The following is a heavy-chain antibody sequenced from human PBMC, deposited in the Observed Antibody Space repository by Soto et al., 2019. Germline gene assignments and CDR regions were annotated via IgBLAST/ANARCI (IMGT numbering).Heavy chain of an antibody. CDR3: ARDSYYYDISGYYY. D-gene: IGHD3-22*01. Sequence: PGGSLRLSCAASGFTFSNFRMNWVRQAPGKGLEWVSSISSSSDYIYYADSVKGRFTIARDDANNLLYLQMNSLRAEDTAVYYCARDSYYYDISGYYYWGQGTLVTVSS. CDR1: GFTFSNFR. V-gene: IGHV3-21*06. J-gene: IGHJ4*02. CDR2: ISSSSDYI.